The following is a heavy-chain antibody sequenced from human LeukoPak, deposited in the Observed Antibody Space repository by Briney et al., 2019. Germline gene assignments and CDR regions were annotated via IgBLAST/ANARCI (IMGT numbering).Heavy chain of an antibody. V-gene: IGHV4-4*07. CDR1: GGSISSYY. D-gene: IGHD2-15*01. CDR2: IYSSGST. J-gene: IGHJ5*02. CDR3: ARPLSLGYCSGGSCYGRGAWFDR. Sequence: SETLSLTCTVSGGSISSYYWSWIRQPAGKGLEWIGRIYSSGSTNYNPSLKSRVTISVDKSKNQFSLKLRSVTAADTAVYYCARPLSLGYCSGGSCYGRGAWFDRWGQETLVTVSS.